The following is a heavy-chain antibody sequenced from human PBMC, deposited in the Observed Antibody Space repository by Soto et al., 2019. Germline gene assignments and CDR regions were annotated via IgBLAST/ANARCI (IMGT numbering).Heavy chain of an antibody. CDR1: GYTFTGNY. Sequence: ASVKVSCKASGYTFTGNYMHWVRQAPGQGLEWMGWINPNSGGTNYAQKFQGRVTMTRDTSISTAYMELSRLRSDDTAVYYCARPLVDTRDAFDIWGQGTMVTVSS. CDR3: ARPLVDTRDAFDI. CDR2: INPNSGGT. D-gene: IGHD5-18*01. J-gene: IGHJ3*02. V-gene: IGHV1-2*02.